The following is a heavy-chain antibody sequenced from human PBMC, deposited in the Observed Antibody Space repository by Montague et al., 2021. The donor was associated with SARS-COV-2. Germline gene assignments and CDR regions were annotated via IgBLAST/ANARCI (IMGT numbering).Heavy chain of an antibody. Sequence: SVKVSCKVSGYSLTELPMHWVRQAPGKGLEWMGGVDPEDGKTIYAQNLQGRLTIAEDTSADTAYMELSSLRSDDTAVYYCATSADWGSTGRFDFWGQGTLVTVSS. CDR3: ATSADWGSTGRFDF. D-gene: IGHD7-27*01. J-gene: IGHJ4*02. CDR1: GYSLTELP. CDR2: VDPEDGKT. V-gene: IGHV1-24*01.